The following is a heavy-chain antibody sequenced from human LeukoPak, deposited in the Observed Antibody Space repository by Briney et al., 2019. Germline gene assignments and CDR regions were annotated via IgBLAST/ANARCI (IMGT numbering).Heavy chain of an antibody. CDR2: IYYSGST. D-gene: IGHD4-11*01. CDR3: TRHSRSNFRFDY. Sequence: SETLSLTCTVSGGSIRSSSYYWGWVRQPPGKGLEWIGNIYYSGSTYYNPSLKSRVTISVDTSKNQFSLKLSSVTAADTAVYYCTRHSRSNFRFDYWGQGTLVTVSS. J-gene: IGHJ4*02. CDR1: GGSIRSSSYY. V-gene: IGHV4-39*01.